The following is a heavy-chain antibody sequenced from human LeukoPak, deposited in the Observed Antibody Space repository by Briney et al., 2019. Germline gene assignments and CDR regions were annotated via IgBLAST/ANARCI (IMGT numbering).Heavy chain of an antibody. Sequence: ASVKVSCKASGYTFTSYDINWVRQAPGQGLEWMGGIIPIFGTANYAQKFQGRVTITADESTSTAYMELSSLRSEDTAVYYCASRYYDILTGYYHQGYYYYYMDVWGKGTTVTISS. V-gene: IGHV1-69*13. J-gene: IGHJ6*03. CDR1: GYTFTSYD. CDR3: ASRYYDILTGYYHQGYYYYYMDV. D-gene: IGHD3-9*01. CDR2: IIPIFGTA.